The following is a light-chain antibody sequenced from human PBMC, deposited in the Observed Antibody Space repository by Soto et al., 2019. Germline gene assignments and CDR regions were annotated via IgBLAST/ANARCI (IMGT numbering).Light chain of an antibody. CDR2: GAS. J-gene: IGKJ4*01. CDR3: QQYGGSPLT. CDR1: QRVSGNS. V-gene: IGKV3-20*01. Sequence: EIVLTQSPVSLSVSPGGRATLSCRASQRVSGNSLAWYQQKPGQAPRLLIYGASSRATGIPDRFSGSGSGTDFTLTISSLQSEDFAVYYCQQYGGSPLTFGGGTKVDIK.